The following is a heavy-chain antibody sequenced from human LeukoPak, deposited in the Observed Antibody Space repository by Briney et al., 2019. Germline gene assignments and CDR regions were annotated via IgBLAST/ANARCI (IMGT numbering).Heavy chain of an antibody. CDR3: ARFRYSSSWNPGYYYGMDV. CDR2: IYYSGST. D-gene: IGHD6-13*01. J-gene: IGHJ6*02. Sequence: PSETLSLTCTVSGGSISSYYWGWIRQPPGKGLEWIGCIYYSGSTNYNPSLKSRVTISVDTSKNQFSLKLSSVTAADTAVYYCARFRYSSSWNPGYYYGMDVWGQGTTVTVSS. V-gene: IGHV4-59*01. CDR1: GGSISSYY.